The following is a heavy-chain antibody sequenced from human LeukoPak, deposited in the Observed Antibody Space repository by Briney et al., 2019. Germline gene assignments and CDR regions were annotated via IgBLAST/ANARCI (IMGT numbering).Heavy chain of an antibody. CDR3: AKEYDLWHEQGNWFDT. CDR1: GFSFNTYS. Sequence: GGSLRLSCTTSGFSFNTYSMSWVRQAPGKGLEWVSAINDDTPYYTDSVKGRLTVSRDNSRDTLYLHLNSLRAEDTAIYYCAKEYDLWHEQGNWFDTWGQGVLVTVSS. J-gene: IGHJ5*02. CDR2: INDDTP. D-gene: IGHD3-3*01. V-gene: IGHV3-23*01.